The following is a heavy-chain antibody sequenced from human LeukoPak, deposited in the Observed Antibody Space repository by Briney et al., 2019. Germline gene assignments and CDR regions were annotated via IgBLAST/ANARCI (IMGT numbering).Heavy chain of an antibody. Sequence: GGSLRLSCAASGFTFDDYAMHWVRQAPGRGLEWVSGISWNSGSIGYADSVKGRFTISRDNAKNSLYLQMNSLRAEDTALYYCAKDILTVVRGVMFDYWGQGTLVTVSS. CDR2: ISWNSGSI. J-gene: IGHJ4*02. V-gene: IGHV3-9*01. CDR3: AKDILTVVRGVMFDY. D-gene: IGHD3-10*01. CDR1: GFTFDDYA.